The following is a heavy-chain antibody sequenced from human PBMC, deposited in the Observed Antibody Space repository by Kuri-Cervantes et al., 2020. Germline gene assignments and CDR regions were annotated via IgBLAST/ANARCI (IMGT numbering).Heavy chain of an antibody. Sequence: ESLKISCTVSGGSISSYYWSWIRQPPGKGLEWIGYIYYSGSTNYNPSLKSRVTISVDTSKNQFSLKLSSVTAADTAVYYCAREGYFDWFNGLDVWGQGTTVTVSS. CDR1: GGSISSYY. D-gene: IGHD3-9*01. CDR3: AREGYFDWFNGLDV. CDR2: IYYSGST. J-gene: IGHJ6*02. V-gene: IGHV4-59*12.